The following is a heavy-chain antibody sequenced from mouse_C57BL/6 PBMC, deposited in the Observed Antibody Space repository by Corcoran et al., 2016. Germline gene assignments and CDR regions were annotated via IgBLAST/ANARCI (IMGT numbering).Heavy chain of an antibody. CDR1: GYTFTTYG. Sequence: QIQLVQSGPALKKPGETAKISCRASGYTFTTYGMSWVKQAPGKGLKWMGWINTYSGVPTYADDFKGRFAFSLETSASTAYLQINNLKNEDTATYFCARRHGEAMDYWGQGTSVTVSS. D-gene: IGHD3-1*01. CDR2: INTYSGVP. J-gene: IGHJ4*01. CDR3: ARRHGEAMDY. V-gene: IGHV9-3*01.